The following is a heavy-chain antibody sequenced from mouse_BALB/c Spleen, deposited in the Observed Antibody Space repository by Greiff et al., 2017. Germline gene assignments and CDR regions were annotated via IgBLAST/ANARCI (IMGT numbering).Heavy chain of an antibody. Sequence: EVMLVESGGGLVQPGGSLRLSCATSGFTFSDFYMEWVRQPPGKRLEWIAASRNKANDYTTEYSASVKGRFIVSRDTSQSILYLQMNALRAEDTAIYYCARGRDQYYFDYGGQGTTLTVSS. V-gene: IGHV7-1*02. D-gene: IGHD3-3*01. CDR3: ARGRDQYYFDY. J-gene: IGHJ2*01. CDR2: SRNKANDYTT. CDR1: GFTFSDFY.